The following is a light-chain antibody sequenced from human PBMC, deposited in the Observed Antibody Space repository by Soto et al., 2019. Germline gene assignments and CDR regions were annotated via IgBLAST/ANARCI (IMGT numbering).Light chain of an antibody. CDR2: EVS. CDR1: SSDVGGYNY. Sequence: QSALTQPASVSGSPGQSITISCTGTSSDVGGYNYVSWYQQHPGKAPKLMIYEVSNRPSGVSNRVSGSKSGNTASLTISGLQAEDEVDYYCSSYTSSSTRVFGGGTKLTVL. V-gene: IGLV2-14*01. CDR3: SSYTSSSTRV. J-gene: IGLJ3*02.